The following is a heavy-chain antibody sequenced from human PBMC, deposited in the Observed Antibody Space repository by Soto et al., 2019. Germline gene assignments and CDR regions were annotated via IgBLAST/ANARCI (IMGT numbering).Heavy chain of an antibody. CDR1: GFTFSASA. V-gene: IGHV3-73*01. J-gene: IGHJ6*03. Sequence: EVQLVESRGGLVQPGGSLKLACAASGFTFSASAMHWVRQASGKGLEWVGRIRSKPNTDATAYAASVKGRFTISRDDSKNTAYLQMNSLKTEDTAVYYCTRHVDCSGGSCYSGYYYYMDVCGKGTTVTVSS. D-gene: IGHD2-15*01. CDR3: TRHVDCSGGSCYSGYYYYMDV. CDR2: IRSKPNTDAT.